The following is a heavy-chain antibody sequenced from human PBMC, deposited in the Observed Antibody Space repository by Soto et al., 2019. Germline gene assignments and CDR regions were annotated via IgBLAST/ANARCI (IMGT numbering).Heavy chain of an antibody. Sequence: SETLYLTCTVSGGSISSGGDDWSWISQHPGKGLEWIGYIYYSGSTYYNPSLKSRVTISVDTSKNQFSLKLSSVTAADTAVYYCARGQAIVVVPAAQNWFAPWGQGTLVPVSS. CDR1: GGSISSGGDD. D-gene: IGHD2-2*01. V-gene: IGHV4-31*03. CDR3: ARGQAIVVVPAAQNWFAP. J-gene: IGHJ5*02. CDR2: IYYSGST.